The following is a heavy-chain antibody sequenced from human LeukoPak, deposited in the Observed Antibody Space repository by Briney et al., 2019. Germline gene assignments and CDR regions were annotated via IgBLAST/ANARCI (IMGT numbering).Heavy chain of an antibody. CDR2: ISSSTI. Sequence: GGSLRLSCAASGFTFNRYNMNWVRQAPGKGLEWVSYISSSTIYYADSVKGRFTISRDNAKKSMYLQMNSLRAEDTAVYYCARERRVVRGGFDYWGQGTLVTVSS. J-gene: IGHJ4*02. V-gene: IGHV3-48*04. CDR3: ARERRVVRGGFDY. CDR1: GFTFNRYN. D-gene: IGHD2-2*01.